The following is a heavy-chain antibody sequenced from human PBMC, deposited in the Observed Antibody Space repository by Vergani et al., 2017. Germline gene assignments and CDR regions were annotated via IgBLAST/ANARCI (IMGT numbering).Heavy chain of an antibody. CDR1: GVDFSSYI. V-gene: IGHV3-48*01. Sequence: QLVESGGGWVQPGGSLRLSCVVSGVDFSSYIMNWVRQAPGKWLEWVSFVSTGTKSQSYAESVKGRFTISRDSAKNSLYLQMDSLRAEYTAVYYCAREYSSTSGRAFDFWGQGTKVTVSS. D-gene: IGHD2-2*01. CDR3: AREYSSTSGRAFDF. CDR2: VSTGTKSQ. J-gene: IGHJ3*01.